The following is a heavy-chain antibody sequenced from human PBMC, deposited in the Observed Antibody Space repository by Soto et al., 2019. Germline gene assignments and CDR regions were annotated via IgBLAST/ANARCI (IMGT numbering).Heavy chain of an antibody. Sequence: QVQLVESGGGVVQPGRSLRLSCAASGFTFSSYGMHWVRQAPGKGLEWVAVISYDGSNKYYADSVKGRFTISRDNSKNTXXLQMNSLRAEDTAVYYCAKDHSYYYDSSGSYGVDYWGQGTLVTVSS. CDR2: ISYDGSNK. D-gene: IGHD3-22*01. V-gene: IGHV3-30*18. CDR3: AKDHSYYYDSSGSYGVDY. J-gene: IGHJ4*02. CDR1: GFTFSSYG.